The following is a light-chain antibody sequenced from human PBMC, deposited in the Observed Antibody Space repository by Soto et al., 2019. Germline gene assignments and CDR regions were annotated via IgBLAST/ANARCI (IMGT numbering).Light chain of an antibody. Sequence: EIVLTQSPGTLSLSPGERATLSCRASQSVSSSYLAWYQQKPGQAPRLLIYGASNRATGIPDRFSGSGSGTDFTLTISRLVPEDFAVYFCQQYNNSPEYTFGQGTKLAIK. CDR3: QQYNNSPEYT. J-gene: IGKJ2*01. CDR2: GAS. CDR1: QSVSSSY. V-gene: IGKV3-20*01.